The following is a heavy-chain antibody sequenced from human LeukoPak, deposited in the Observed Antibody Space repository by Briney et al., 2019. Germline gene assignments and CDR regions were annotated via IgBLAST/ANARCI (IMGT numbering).Heavy chain of an antibody. J-gene: IGHJ4*02. V-gene: IGHV3-48*03. CDR1: GFTFSSYE. Sequence: GGSLRLSCAASGFTFSSYEMNWVRQAPGKGLEWLSYISSSGTTIKYADSVKGRFTISRDNAKNSLYLQVNSLRAEDTAVYYCARIMITVTTSDYWGQGTPVTVSS. CDR2: ISSSGTTI. CDR3: ARIMITVTTSDY. D-gene: IGHD4-17*01.